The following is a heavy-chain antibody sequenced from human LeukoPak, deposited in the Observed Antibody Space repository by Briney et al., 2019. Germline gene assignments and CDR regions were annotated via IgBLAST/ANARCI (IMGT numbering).Heavy chain of an antibody. V-gene: IGHV3-30*18. CDR1: GFTFSSYG. CDR3: AKVRALQWLLPVYFDY. Sequence: GRSLRLFCAASGFTFSSYGMHWVRQAPGKGLEWVAVISYDGSNKYYADSVKGRFTISRDNSKNTLYLQMNSLRAEDTAVYYCAKVRALQWLLPVYFDYWGQGTLVTVSS. J-gene: IGHJ4*02. D-gene: IGHD3-22*01. CDR2: ISYDGSNK.